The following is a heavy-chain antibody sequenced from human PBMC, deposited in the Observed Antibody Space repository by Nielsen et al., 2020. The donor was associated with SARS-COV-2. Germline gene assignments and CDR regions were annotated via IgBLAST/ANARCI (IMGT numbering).Heavy chain of an antibody. Sequence: GESLKISCAASGFTFSSYWMHWVRQAPGKGLVWVSRINSGGSSTSYADSVKGRFTISRDNAKNTLYLQMNSLRAEDTAVYYCATIVDIVALAGYGMDVWGQGTTVTVSS. J-gene: IGHJ6*02. V-gene: IGHV3-74*01. CDR1: GFTFSSYW. CDR3: ATIVDIVALAGYGMDV. D-gene: IGHD5-12*01. CDR2: INSGGSST.